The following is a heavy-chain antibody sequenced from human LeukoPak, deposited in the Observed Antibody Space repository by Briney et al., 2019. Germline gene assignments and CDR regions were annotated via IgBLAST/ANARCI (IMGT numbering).Heavy chain of an antibody. CDR3: ARPYYDSSGPHLDAFDI. V-gene: IGHV5-51*01. CDR2: IYPGDSDT. D-gene: IGHD3-22*01. J-gene: IGHJ3*02. CDR1: GYSFTSYW. Sequence: LGESLKISCKGSGYSFTSYWIGWVRQMPGKGLEWMGIIYPGDSDTRYSPSFQGQVTISADKSISTAYLQWSSLKASDTAMYYCARPYYDSSGPHLDAFDIWGQGTMVTVSS.